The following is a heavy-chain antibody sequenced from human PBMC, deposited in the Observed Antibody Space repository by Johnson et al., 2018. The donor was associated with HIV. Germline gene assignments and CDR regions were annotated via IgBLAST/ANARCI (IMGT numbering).Heavy chain of an antibody. D-gene: IGHD6-13*01. CDR1: GFNFDDYG. J-gene: IGHJ3*02. CDR2: MLYDGSNK. V-gene: IGHV3-30*03. Sequence: QVQLVESGGGVVRPGGSLRLSCAASGFNFDDYGMHWVRQAPGKGLEWVAVMLYDGSNKYYADSVKGRFTISRDNSKNTLYLQMNSLRAEDTAVYYCARDSGIAAALDAFDIWGQGTMVTVSS. CDR3: ARDSGIAAALDAFDI.